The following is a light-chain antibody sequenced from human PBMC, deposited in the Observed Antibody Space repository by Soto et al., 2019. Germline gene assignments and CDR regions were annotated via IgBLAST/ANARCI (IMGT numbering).Light chain of an antibody. CDR2: EGS. CDR3: SSYAGSNTFA. V-gene: IGLV2-23*03. J-gene: IGLJ2*01. Sequence: QSALTEPACVSGSPGQSITISCTETRSDVGSYNLVSWYQQHPGKAPKLMIYEGSKRPSGISNHFSGSKSGNTASLTISGLQAEDEADYYCSSYAGSNTFAFGGGTKLTVL. CDR1: RSDVGSYNL.